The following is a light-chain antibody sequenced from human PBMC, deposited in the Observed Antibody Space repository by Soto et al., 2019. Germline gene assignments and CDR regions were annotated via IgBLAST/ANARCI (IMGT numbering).Light chain of an antibody. V-gene: IGKV3-11*01. CDR3: QQRSNWPLT. J-gene: IGKJ4*01. Sequence: EIVMTQSPATLSVSPWERAPHSCGASQSVSSNLAWYQQKPGQAPRLLIYDASKRASGIPARFSGSGSGTDFTLTISSLEPEDFAVYYCQQRSNWPLTFGGGTKVDIK. CDR1: QSVSSN. CDR2: DAS.